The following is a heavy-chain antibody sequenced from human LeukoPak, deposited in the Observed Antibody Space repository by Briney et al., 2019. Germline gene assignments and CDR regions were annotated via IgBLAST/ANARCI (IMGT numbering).Heavy chain of an antibody. Sequence: GGSLRLSCAASGFTFSSYGMHWVRQAPGKGLEWVAFIGYDGSNKYYADSVKGRFTISRDNSKNTLYLQMNSLRAEDTAVYYCAKSLISSSFPEDAFDIWGQGTMVTVSS. CDR3: AKSLISSSFPEDAFDI. CDR2: IGYDGSNK. D-gene: IGHD6-13*01. J-gene: IGHJ3*02. V-gene: IGHV3-30*02. CDR1: GFTFSSYG.